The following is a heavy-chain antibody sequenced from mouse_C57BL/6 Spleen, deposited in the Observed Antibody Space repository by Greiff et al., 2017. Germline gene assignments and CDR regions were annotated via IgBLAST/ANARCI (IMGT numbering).Heavy chain of an antibody. Sequence: EVQLQQSGPELVKPGASVKIPCKASGYTFTDYNMDWVKQSHGKGLEWIGDINPNNGGTIYNQKFKGKATLTVDKSSSTAYMELRSLTSEDTAVDDCERRGRERGGFYYYAMDYWGQGTSVTVSS. J-gene: IGHJ4*01. CDR3: ERRGRERGGFYYYAMDY. V-gene: IGHV1-18*01. CDR1: GYTFTDYN. CDR2: INPNNGGT.